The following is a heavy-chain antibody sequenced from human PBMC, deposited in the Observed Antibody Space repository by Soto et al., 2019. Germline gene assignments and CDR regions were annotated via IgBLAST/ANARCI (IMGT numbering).Heavy chain of an antibody. CDR1: GFTFTSSG. V-gene: IGHV1-58*02. Sequence: SVKVSCKASGFTFTSSGISWVRQAPGQRLEWIGWIVVGSGNTNYAQKFQERVTITRDMSTSTAYMELSSLRSEDTAVYYCAARLDSSLGGYYGMDVWGQGTTVTVSS. CDR2: IVVGSGNT. CDR3: AARLDSSLGGYYGMDV. D-gene: IGHD3-22*01. J-gene: IGHJ6*02.